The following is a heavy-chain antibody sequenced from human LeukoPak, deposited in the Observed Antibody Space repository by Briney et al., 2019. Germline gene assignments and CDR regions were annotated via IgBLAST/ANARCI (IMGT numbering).Heavy chain of an antibody. CDR3: ARDHLGSSPPMGYFQH. D-gene: IGHD6-13*01. CDR2: ISYGVTNK. V-gene: IGHV3-30*01. CDR1: GFTFSNYA. Sequence: GRSLRLSCTTSGFTFSNYAMHWVRQAPGKGLEWVAFISYGVTNKDYADSVKGRFTISRDNSKNTLYLQMNSLRAEDTAVYYCARDHLGSSPPMGYFQHWGQGTLVTVSS. J-gene: IGHJ1*01.